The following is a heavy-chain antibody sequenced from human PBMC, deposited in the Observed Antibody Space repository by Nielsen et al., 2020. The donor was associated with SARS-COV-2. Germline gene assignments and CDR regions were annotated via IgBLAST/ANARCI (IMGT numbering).Heavy chain of an antibody. J-gene: IGHJ6*02. D-gene: IGHD1-26*01. Sequence: GESLKISCAASGFTFSSYAMSWVRQAPGKGLEWVSAISGSGGSTYYADSVKGRFTISRDNSKNTLYLQMNSLRAEDTAVYYRAKAQNWELLGYYYYGMDVWGQGTTVTVSS. CDR3: AKAQNWELLGYYYYGMDV. CDR1: GFTFSSYA. CDR2: ISGSGGST. V-gene: IGHV3-23*01.